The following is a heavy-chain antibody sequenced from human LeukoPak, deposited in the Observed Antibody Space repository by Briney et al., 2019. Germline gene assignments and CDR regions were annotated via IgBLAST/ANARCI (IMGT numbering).Heavy chain of an antibody. Sequence: GGSLRLSCTASGFTVSSNYMSWVRQAPGKGLEWVSVIYSGGSTSYADSVKGRFTISRDNSKNTLYLQMKSLRAEDTAVYYCARTDETAPAEDFQHWGQGTLVTVSS. CDR3: ARTDETAPAEDFQH. CDR2: IYSGGST. D-gene: IGHD2-21*02. CDR1: GFTVSSNY. J-gene: IGHJ1*01. V-gene: IGHV3-66*01.